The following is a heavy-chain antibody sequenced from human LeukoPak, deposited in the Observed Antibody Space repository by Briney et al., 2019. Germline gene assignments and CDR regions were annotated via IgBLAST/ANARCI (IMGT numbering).Heavy chain of an antibody. CDR1: GFTFSSYA. CDR3: AKASVMIVVVSKHFDY. V-gene: IGHV3-23*01. D-gene: IGHD3-22*01. CDR2: ISGSGGST. Sequence: GGSLRLSCAASGFTFSSYAMSWVRQAPGKGLEWVSAISGSGGSTCYADSVKGRFTISRDNSKNTLYLQMNSLRAEDTAVYYCAKASVMIVVVSKHFDYWGQGTLVTVSS. J-gene: IGHJ4*02.